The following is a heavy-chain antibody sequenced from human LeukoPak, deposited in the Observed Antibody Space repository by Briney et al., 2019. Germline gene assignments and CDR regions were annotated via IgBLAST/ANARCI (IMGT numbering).Heavy chain of an antibody. CDR1: GYTFTSYG. J-gene: IGHJ5*02. CDR3: ARDVFDDYRTHHKFDP. CDR2: ISSYNGNT. Sequence: GASVKVSCKASGYTFTSYGISWVRQAPGQGLEWMGWISSYNGNTNYAQKLQGRVTMTTDTSTSAAYMELRSLRSDDTAVYYCARDVFDDYRTHHKFDPWGQGTLVIVSS. D-gene: IGHD3-10*02. V-gene: IGHV1-18*01.